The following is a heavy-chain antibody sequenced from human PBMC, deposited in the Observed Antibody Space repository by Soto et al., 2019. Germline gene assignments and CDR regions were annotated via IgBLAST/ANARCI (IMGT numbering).Heavy chain of an antibody. CDR3: ARVGEVAAYYYYYYMDV. CDR2: MNPNSGNT. Sequence: ASVKVSCKASGYTFTSYDINWVRQATGQGLEWMGWMNPNSGNTGYAQKFQGRVTMTRNTSISTAYMELSSLRSEDTAVYYCARVGEVAAYYYYYYMDVWGKGTTVTVSS. D-gene: IGHD6-19*01. V-gene: IGHV1-8*01. J-gene: IGHJ6*03. CDR1: GYTFTSYD.